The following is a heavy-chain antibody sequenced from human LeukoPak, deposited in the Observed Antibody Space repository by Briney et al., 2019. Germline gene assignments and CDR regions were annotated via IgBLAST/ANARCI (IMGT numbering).Heavy chain of an antibody. Sequence: PGGSLRLSCAASGITFSSYWMHWVRQAPGKGLVWVSRINSDGSSTSYADSVKGRFTISRDNSKNTLYLQMNSLRAEDTAVYYCAKGHYYNILTGYSVRRGLDYWGQGTLVTVSS. V-gene: IGHV3-74*01. CDR3: AKGHYYNILTGYSVRRGLDY. CDR2: INSDGSST. J-gene: IGHJ4*02. D-gene: IGHD3-9*01. CDR1: GITFSSYW.